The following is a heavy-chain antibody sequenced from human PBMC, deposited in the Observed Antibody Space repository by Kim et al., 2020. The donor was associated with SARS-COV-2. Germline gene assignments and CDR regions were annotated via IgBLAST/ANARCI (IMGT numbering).Heavy chain of an antibody. Sequence: ASVKVSCKASGYTFTGYYMHWVRQAPGQGLEWMGWINPNSGGTNYAQKFQGWVTMTRDTSISTAYMELSRLRSDDTAVYYCARSDQLYGDYAFDYWGQGTLVTVSS. D-gene: IGHD4-17*01. CDR1: GYTFTGYY. V-gene: IGHV1-2*04. CDR3: ARSDQLYGDYAFDY. CDR2: INPNSGGT. J-gene: IGHJ4*02.